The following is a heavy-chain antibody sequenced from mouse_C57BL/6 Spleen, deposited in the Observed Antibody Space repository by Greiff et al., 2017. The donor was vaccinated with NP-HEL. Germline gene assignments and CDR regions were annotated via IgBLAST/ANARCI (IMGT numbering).Heavy chain of an antibody. Sequence: VQLQQSGAELVRPGASVKLSCTASGFNIKDYYMHWVKQRPEQGLEWIGRIDPEDGDTEYAPKFQGKATMTADTSSNTAYLQLSSLTSEDTAVYYCTRGYDYEYYYAMDYWGQGTSVTVSS. CDR3: TRGYDYEYYYAMDY. V-gene: IGHV14-1*01. J-gene: IGHJ4*01. CDR2: IDPEDGDT. D-gene: IGHD2-4*01. CDR1: GFNIKDYY.